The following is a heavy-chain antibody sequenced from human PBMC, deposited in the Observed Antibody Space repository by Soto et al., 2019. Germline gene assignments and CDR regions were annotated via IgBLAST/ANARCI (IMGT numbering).Heavy chain of an antibody. CDR2: IYPSGKT. CDR1: GDSVNNYY. CDR3: AGGDYHWGAYFDQ. J-gene: IGHJ4*02. D-gene: IGHD4-17*01. V-gene: IGHV4-4*07. Sequence: SETLSLTCTVSGDSVNNYYWSWIRQPAGKGLEWIGRIYPSGKTNFNPSLKSRVTVSVDTAKNQFSRRLTSVTAADTAVYYCAGGDYHWGAYFDQWGQGALVTVSS.